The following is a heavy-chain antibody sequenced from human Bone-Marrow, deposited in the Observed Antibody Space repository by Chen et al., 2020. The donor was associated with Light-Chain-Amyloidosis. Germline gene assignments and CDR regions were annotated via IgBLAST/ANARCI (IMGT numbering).Heavy chain of an antibody. Sequence: EVQLVESGGGLVQPGGSLRLSCAASGFTFSNSAMGWVRQAPGTGLEWGSGISGGGNSIFYADSVKGLFTISRDNSKDTVSLQMNSLRDDDMAIYYCAKAIVSPGLGRQKRGYHFDSWGQGTLVTVSS. CDR1: GFTFSNSA. CDR2: ISGGGNSI. CDR3: AKAIVSPGLGRQKRGYHFDS. V-gene: IGHV3-23*04. J-gene: IGHJ4*02. D-gene: IGHD1-26*01.